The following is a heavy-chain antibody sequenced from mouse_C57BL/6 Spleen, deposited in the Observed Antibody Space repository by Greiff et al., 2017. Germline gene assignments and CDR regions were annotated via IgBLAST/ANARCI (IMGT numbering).Heavy chain of an antibody. V-gene: IGHV1-18*01. CDR2: INPNKGGT. CDR3: AREGSHYFDS. Sequence: EVQLQQSGPVRVKHGTSVKIPCKASGYTFTDYNMAWVKQSHGKRLEWIGDINPNKGGTIYNQEFKGKAKLTVDKSASTAYMEFRRLTSEDTSVYYCAREGSHYFDSWEQGTTLTVSS. CDR1: GYTFTDYN. J-gene: IGHJ2*01.